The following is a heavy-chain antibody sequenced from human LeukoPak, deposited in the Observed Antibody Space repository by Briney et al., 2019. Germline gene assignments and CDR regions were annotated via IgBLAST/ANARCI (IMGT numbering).Heavy chain of an antibody. Sequence: ASVRVSCKASGGTFSSYAISWVRPAPGQGLEWMGRIIPSLGIANYAQKFQGRITMTTDTSTTTAYMELRSLRSDDTAVYYCATLGDVLRLFPLISLDGMDVWGQGTTVTVSS. V-gene: IGHV1-69*04. J-gene: IGHJ6*02. CDR3: ATLGDVLRLFPLISLDGMDV. CDR1: GGTFSSYA. CDR2: IIPSLGIA. D-gene: IGHD3-3*01.